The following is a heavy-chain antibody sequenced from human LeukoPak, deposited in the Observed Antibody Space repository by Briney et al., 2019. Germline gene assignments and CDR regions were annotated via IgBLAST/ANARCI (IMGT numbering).Heavy chain of an antibody. Sequence: GGSLRLSCAASGFTLSSYAMHWVRQAPGKGLEWVAVISYDGSNKYYADSVKGRFTISRDNSKNTLYLQMNSLRAEDTAVYYCARSNWNYWGQGTLVTVSS. CDR3: ARSNWNY. V-gene: IGHV3-30-3*01. CDR1: GFTLSSYA. J-gene: IGHJ4*02. CDR2: ISYDGSNK. D-gene: IGHD1-1*01.